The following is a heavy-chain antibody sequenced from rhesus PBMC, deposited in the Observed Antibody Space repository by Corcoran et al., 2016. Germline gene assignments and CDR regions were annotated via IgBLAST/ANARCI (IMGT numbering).Heavy chain of an antibody. CDR1: GFSFSDYY. V-gene: IGHV3S18*01. CDR3: ARDGIVVVFTAHFDY. J-gene: IGHJ4*01. D-gene: IGHD2-27*01. CDR2: ISYTGGST. Sequence: EVQLVESGGGLAKPGGSLRLSCAASGFSFSDYYMYWVRQAPGKGMEWVSGISYTGGSTYYADSVKGRFTISRENAKNTRYLQMDSLRAEDTAVYYCARDGIVVVFTAHFDYWGQGVLVTVSS.